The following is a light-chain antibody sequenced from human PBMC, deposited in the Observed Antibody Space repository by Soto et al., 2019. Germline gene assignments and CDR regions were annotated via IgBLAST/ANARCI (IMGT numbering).Light chain of an antibody. J-gene: IGLJ2*01. CDR3: CSYASSSTRV. CDR1: SSDVGSYNL. CDR2: DDD. V-gene: IGLV2-23*01. Sequence: QSVLTQPASVSGSPGQSITISCTGTSSDVGSYNLVSWYQQYPGKAPKLMIYDDDQRPSGVSNRFSGSKSGNTASLTISGLQAEDEADYYCCSYASSSTRVFGGGTKLTVL.